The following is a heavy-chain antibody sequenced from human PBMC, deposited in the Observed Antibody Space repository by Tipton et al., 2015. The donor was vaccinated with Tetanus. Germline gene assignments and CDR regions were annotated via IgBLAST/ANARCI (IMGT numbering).Heavy chain of an antibody. CDR2: IWYDGSA. Sequence: TLSLTCTVSGGSISDNYWSWIRQSPGKGLEWIGSIWYDGSAYYNPSLKSRVTISVDTSKNQFSLKVRSVTAADTAVYACARHVVQGAPRWFDPWGQGTQVTVSS. V-gene: IGHV4-59*05. J-gene: IGHJ5*02. CDR1: GGSISDNY. D-gene: IGHD2-21*01. CDR3: ARHVVQGAPRWFDP.